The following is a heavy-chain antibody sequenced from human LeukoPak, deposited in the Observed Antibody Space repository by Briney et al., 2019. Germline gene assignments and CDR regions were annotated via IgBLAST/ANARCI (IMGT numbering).Heavy chain of an antibody. CDR3: AKDVGAIPLWGFDY. J-gene: IGHJ4*02. V-gene: IGHV3-15*01. D-gene: IGHD1-26*01. Sequence: GGSLRLSCAASGFTFSNAWMSWVRQAPGKGLEWIGRIKSKTDGGTTDYAAPVKGRFTISRDDSKNTLYLQMNSLRAEDTAVYYCAKDVGAIPLWGFDYWGQGTLVTVSS. CDR1: GFTFSNAW. CDR2: IKSKTDGGTT.